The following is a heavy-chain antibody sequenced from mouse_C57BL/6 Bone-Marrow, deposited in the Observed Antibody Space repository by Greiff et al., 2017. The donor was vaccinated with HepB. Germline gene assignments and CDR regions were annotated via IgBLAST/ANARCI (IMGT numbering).Heavy chain of an antibody. Sequence: QVQLKQSGAELVRPGTSVKVSCKASGYAFTNYLIEWVKQRPGQGLEWIGVINPGSGGTNYNEKFKGKATLTADKSSSTAYMQLSSLTSEDSAVYFCARGGGYYYGSSYRRAFDYWGQGTTLTVSS. V-gene: IGHV1-54*01. CDR3: ARGGGYYYGSSYRRAFDY. D-gene: IGHD1-1*01. CDR2: INPGSGGT. J-gene: IGHJ2*01. CDR1: GYAFTNYL.